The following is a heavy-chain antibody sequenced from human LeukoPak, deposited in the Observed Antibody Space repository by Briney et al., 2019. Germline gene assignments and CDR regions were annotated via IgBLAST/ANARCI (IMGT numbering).Heavy chain of an antibody. J-gene: IGHJ6*03. CDR1: GGSISSYY. Sequence: SETLSLTCTVSGGSISSYYWSLIRQPPGKGLEWIGYIYYSGSTNYNPSLKSRVTISVDTSKNQFSLKLSSVAAADTAVYYCASTSSSWYNYYYYYMDVWGKGTTVTVSS. CDR3: ASTSSSWYNYYYYYMDV. CDR2: IYYSGST. V-gene: IGHV4-59*01. D-gene: IGHD6-13*01.